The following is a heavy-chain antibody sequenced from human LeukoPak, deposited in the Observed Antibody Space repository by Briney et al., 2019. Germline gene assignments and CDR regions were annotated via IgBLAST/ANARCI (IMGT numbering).Heavy chain of an antibody. CDR1: GGSISSYY. V-gene: IGHV4-4*07. D-gene: IGHD3/OR15-3a*01. CDR2: IYTSGNT. CDR3: ARGCGLVTHRLVPLDY. J-gene: IGHJ4*02. Sequence: KPSETLSLTCTVSGGSISSYYWSWIRQPAGKGLEWIGRIYTSGNTNYNPSLKSRVTMSVDTSKNQFSLKLSSVTAADTAVYYCARGCGLVTHRLVPLDYWGQGTLVTVSS.